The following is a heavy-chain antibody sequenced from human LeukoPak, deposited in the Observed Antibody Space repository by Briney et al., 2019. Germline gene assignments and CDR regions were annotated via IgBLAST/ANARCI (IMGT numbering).Heavy chain of an antibody. CDR2: INPSGGST. D-gene: IGHD3-22*01. V-gene: IGHV1-46*01. J-gene: IGHJ4*02. Sequence: ASVKVSXKASGYTFTSYYMHWMRQAPGQGLEWMGIINPSGGSTSYAQKFQGRVTMTRDTSPSTVYMELSSLRSEDTAVYYCARDCSGRDSSGYQDGFDYWGQGTLVTVSS. CDR3: ARDCSGRDSSGYQDGFDY. CDR1: GYTFTSYY.